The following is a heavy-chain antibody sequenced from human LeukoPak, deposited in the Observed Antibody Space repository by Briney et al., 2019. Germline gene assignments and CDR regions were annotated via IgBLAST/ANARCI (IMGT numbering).Heavy chain of an antibody. Sequence: GGSLRLSCAVSGFTFSGFWMSWSRQAPGKGLEWVASINSDGSEGYYADVVKGRFTISRGNAKNSLYLQINSLRAEDTALYYCAKDLLPYPTGSDIWGQGTMVTVSS. D-gene: IGHD1-14*01. V-gene: IGHV3-7*03. CDR2: INSDGSEG. CDR1: GFTFSGFW. J-gene: IGHJ3*02. CDR3: AKDLLPYPTGSDI.